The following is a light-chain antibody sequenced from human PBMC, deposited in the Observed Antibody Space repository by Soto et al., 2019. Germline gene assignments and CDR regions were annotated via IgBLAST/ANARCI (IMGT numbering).Light chain of an antibody. CDR2: AAS. CDR1: QSISSY. CDR3: QQSYRTPRT. Sequence: QMTQYPASLSASVGDRVTITCRASQSISSYVNWHQQKPGKATKLLFYAASSLKSRVASRFGGSAAGTDFTLIISSLQPEEFATYYCQQSYRTPRTFGQGTKVDIK. J-gene: IGKJ1*01. V-gene: IGKV1-39*01.